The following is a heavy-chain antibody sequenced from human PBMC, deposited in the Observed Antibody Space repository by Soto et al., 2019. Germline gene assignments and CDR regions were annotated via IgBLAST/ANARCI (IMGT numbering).Heavy chain of an antibody. Sequence: PSETLSLTCTVSGGSVSRDSYYWSWIRQPPGKGLEWIGYISNSGSTKYNPSLKSRVTISVDTSKNQFSLKLSSVTAADTAVYYCARHRCSSTSCWREVRGATGLFDYWGQGTLVTVSS. CDR2: ISNSGST. J-gene: IGHJ4*02. CDR1: GGSVSRDSYY. CDR3: ARHRCSSTSCWREVRGATGLFDY. V-gene: IGHV4-61*01. D-gene: IGHD2-2*01.